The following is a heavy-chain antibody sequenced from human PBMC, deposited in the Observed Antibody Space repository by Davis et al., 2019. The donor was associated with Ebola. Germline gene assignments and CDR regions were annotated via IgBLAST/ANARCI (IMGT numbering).Heavy chain of an antibody. Sequence: PSETLSLTCAVYGGSFSGYSWSWIRQLPGKGLEWIGYIYHSGSTYYNPSLKSRATISLDSYNNRFSLKLTSVTAADTALYYCARAHDSTGYYYLGYWGQGALVTVSS. CDR2: IYHSGST. CDR1: GGSFSGYS. J-gene: IGHJ4*02. V-gene: IGHV4-30-2*01. CDR3: ARAHDSTGYYYLGY. D-gene: IGHD3-22*01.